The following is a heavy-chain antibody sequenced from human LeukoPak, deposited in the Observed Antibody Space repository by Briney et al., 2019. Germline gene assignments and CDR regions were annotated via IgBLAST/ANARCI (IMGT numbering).Heavy chain of an antibody. D-gene: IGHD3-10*01. Sequence: SETLSLTCTVSGGSISSYYWSWIRQPRGKGLEWMGYIYYSGSTNYNPSLKSRVTISVDTSKNQFSLKLSSVTAADTAVYYCARLPYYGSGSYWPDYYYGMDVWGQGTTVTVSS. CDR1: GGSISSYY. J-gene: IGHJ6*02. CDR2: IYYSGST. V-gene: IGHV4-59*08. CDR3: ARLPYYGSGSYWPDYYYGMDV.